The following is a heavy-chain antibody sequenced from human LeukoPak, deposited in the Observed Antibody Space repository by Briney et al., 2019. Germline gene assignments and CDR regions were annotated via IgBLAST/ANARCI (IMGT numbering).Heavy chain of an antibody. D-gene: IGHD1-26*01. CDR2: IYHSGST. CDR3: ARAWVGGPDGGSYDAFDI. Sequence: SETLSLTCTVSGYSISSDYYWGWVRQPPGKGLEWIGSIYHSGSTYYNPSLKSRVTISVDTSKNQFSLKLTSVTAADTAVYYCARAWVGGPDGGSYDAFDIWGQGTMVTVSS. V-gene: IGHV4-38-2*02. J-gene: IGHJ3*02. CDR1: GYSISSDYY.